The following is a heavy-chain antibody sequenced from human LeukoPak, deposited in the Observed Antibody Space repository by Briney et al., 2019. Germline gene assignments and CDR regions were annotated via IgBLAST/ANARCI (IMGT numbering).Heavy chain of an antibody. V-gene: IGHV5-51*01. D-gene: IGHD3-22*01. CDR1: GYSFTSYW. Sequence: GESLKISCKGSGYSFTSYWIGWVRQMPGKGLEWMGIIYPGDSDTRYSPSFQGQVTISADKSISTAYLQWSSLKASDTAMYYCARHVSFDYYDSSGLDYWGQGTLVTVSS. CDR2: IYPGDSDT. CDR3: ARHVSFDYYDSSGLDY. J-gene: IGHJ4*02.